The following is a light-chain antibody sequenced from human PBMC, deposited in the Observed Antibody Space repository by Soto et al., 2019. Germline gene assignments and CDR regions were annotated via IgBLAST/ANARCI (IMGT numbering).Light chain of an antibody. CDR1: QDVNTW. Sequence: DIHMTQSPSSLSASVGDRVTITCRASQDVNTWLAWYQQKPGRAPNLLIFAASSLQSGVPSRFSGNGPGTHFTLSISSLQPEDFATYYCQQAHIFPLTFGGGTKVDIK. J-gene: IGKJ4*01. CDR3: QQAHIFPLT. CDR2: AAS. V-gene: IGKV1-12*01.